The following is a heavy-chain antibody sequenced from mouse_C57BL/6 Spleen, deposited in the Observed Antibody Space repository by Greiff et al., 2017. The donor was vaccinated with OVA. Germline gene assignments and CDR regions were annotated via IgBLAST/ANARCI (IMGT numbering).Heavy chain of an antibody. CDR1: GYAFSSSW. D-gene: IGHD3-1*01. CDR3: ARSGFTRDAMDY. CDR2: IYPGDGDT. V-gene: IGHV1-82*01. J-gene: IGHJ4*01. Sequence: VQGVESGPELVKPGASVKISCKASGYAFSSSWMNWVKQRPGKGLEWIGRIYPGDGDTNYNGKFKGKATLTADKSSSTAYMQLSSLTSEDSAVYFCARSGFTRDAMDYWGQGTSVTVSS.